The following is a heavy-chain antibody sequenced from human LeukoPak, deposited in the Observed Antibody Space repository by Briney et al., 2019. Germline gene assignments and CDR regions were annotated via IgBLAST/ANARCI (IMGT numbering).Heavy chain of an antibody. Sequence: GASVKVSCKASGYTFTGYYMHWVRQAPGQGLEWMGWINPNSGGTNYAQKFQGRVTMTRDTSISTAYMELSRLRSDDTAVYYCARVRVFGVVAGPHDAFDIWGQGTMVTVSS. V-gene: IGHV1-2*02. J-gene: IGHJ3*02. CDR3: ARVRVFGVVAGPHDAFDI. D-gene: IGHD3-3*01. CDR1: GYTFTGYY. CDR2: INPNSGGT.